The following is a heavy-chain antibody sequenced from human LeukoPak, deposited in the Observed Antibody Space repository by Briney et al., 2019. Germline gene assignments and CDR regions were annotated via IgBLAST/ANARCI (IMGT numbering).Heavy chain of an antibody. V-gene: IGHV3-23*01. CDR1: GFNFNTYA. D-gene: IGHD3-10*02. CDR2: ISGSAGSR. CDR3: ARGVFGSAQHYYYYGMDV. Sequence: GGSLRLSCAASGFNFNTYAMSWVRQAPGKGLEWVSGISGSAGSRFYADSVKGRFTISRDNSENTLYLQMSRLRAEDSAVYYCARGVFGSAQHYYYYGMDVWGQGTTVTVSS. J-gene: IGHJ6*02.